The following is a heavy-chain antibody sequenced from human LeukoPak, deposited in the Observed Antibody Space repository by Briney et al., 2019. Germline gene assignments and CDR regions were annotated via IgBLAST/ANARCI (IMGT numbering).Heavy chain of an antibody. D-gene: IGHD4-11*01. Sequence: GESLKISCKGSGYSFTRYWIGWVRQLPGKGLEWMGIIYPDDSETRYSPSFQGQVTISADKSITTAYLQWSSLKASDTAIYCCARRSCSSNCPFDYWGQGTLVTVSS. V-gene: IGHV5-51*01. CDR2: IYPDDSET. J-gene: IGHJ4*02. CDR3: ARRSCSSNCPFDY. CDR1: GYSFTRYW.